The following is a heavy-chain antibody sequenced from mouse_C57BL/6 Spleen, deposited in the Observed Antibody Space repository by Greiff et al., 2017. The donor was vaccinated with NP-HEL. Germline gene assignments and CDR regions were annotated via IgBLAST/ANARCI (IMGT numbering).Heavy chain of an antibody. Sequence: EVMLVESEGGLVQPGSSMKLSCTASGFTFSDYYMAWVRQVPEKGLEWVANINYDGSSTYYLDSLKSRFIISRDNAKNILYLQMSSLKSEDTATYYCARDYGYGGGYFDVWGTGTTVTVSS. D-gene: IGHD2-2*01. CDR2: INYDGSST. V-gene: IGHV5-16*01. CDR3: ARDYGYGGGYFDV. J-gene: IGHJ1*03. CDR1: GFTFSDYY.